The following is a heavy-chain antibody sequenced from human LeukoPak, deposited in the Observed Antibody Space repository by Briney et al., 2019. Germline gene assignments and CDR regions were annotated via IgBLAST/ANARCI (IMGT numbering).Heavy chain of an antibody. CDR2: ISSSGSTI. J-gene: IGHJ4*02. D-gene: IGHD2-15*01. CDR3: VPYCSGGSCYSGYYFDY. Sequence: PGGSLRLSCAASGFTFSDYYMSWIRQAPGKGLEWVSYISSSGSTIYYADSVKGRFTISRDNAKNSPYLQMNSLRAEDTAVYYCVPYCSGGSCYSGYYFDYWGQGTLVTVSS. V-gene: IGHV3-11*01. CDR1: GFTFSDYY.